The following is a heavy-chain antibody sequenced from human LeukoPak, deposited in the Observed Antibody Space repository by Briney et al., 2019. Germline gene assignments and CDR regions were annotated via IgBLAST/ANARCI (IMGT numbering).Heavy chain of an antibody. CDR1: GYTFTSYA. Sequence: ASVKVSCKASGYTFTSYAMHWVRQAPGHRLEWMGWINAGNGNTKYSQNFQGRVTITRDTSASTAYVELSSLRSEDTAVYYCARVRGTTGTTNNWFDPWGQGTLVTVSS. CDR2: INAGNGNT. J-gene: IGHJ5*02. V-gene: IGHV1-3*01. D-gene: IGHD1-1*01. CDR3: ARVRGTTGTTNNWFDP.